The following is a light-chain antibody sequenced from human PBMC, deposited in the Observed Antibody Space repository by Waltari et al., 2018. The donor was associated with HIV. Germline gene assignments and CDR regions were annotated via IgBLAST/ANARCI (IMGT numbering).Light chain of an antibody. V-gene: IGKV1-39*01. CDR1: RPINSY. CDR2: TAS. CDR3: QQSYSSPLT. J-gene: IGKJ4*01. Sequence: DIQMTQSPSSLSASVGDRVTITCRASRPINSYLNWYQKKPGRAPNLLIYTASTLQSGVPSRFSGSGFGTDFTLTISSLQPEDSATYYCQQSYSSPLTFGGGTNVEIK.